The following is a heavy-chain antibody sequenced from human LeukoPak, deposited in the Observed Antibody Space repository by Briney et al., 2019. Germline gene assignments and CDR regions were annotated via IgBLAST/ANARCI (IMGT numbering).Heavy chain of an antibody. CDR1: GGTFSSYA. D-gene: IGHD3-3*01. Sequence: GASVKVSCKASGGTFSSYAISWVRQAPGQGLEWVGGIIPIFGTANYAQKFQGRVTITADESTSTAYMELSSLRSEDTAVYYCATVNYDFWSGYYRNYYMDVWGKGTTVTVSS. V-gene: IGHV1-69*13. CDR3: ATVNYDFWSGYYRNYYMDV. J-gene: IGHJ6*03. CDR2: IIPIFGTA.